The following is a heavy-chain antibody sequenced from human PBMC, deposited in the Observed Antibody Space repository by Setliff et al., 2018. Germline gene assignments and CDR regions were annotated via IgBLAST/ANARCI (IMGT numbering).Heavy chain of an antibody. Sequence: SETLSLTCSVSGGSVDRDYWSWIRQPPGKGLEWIGYIHYSGNTNYNPSLKSRVTISFITSKNMLYLQMDSLRAEDTAVYYCARAKGTTMATQYFDYWGQGTLVTVSS. CDR1: GGSVDRDY. J-gene: IGHJ4*02. V-gene: IGHV4-59*02. D-gene: IGHD3-10*01. CDR3: ARAKGTTMATQYFDY. CDR2: IHYSGNT.